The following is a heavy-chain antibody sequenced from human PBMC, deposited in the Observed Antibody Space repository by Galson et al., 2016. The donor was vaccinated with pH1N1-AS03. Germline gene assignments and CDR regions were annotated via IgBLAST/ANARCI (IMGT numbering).Heavy chain of an antibody. CDR1: GFTFNNAW. Sequence: LRISCAASGFTFNNAWMSWVRQAPGKGLEWIGYIYYSGTTKFNPSLATRVTMSVDRSKSQFSLNLMSVTAADTAGYYCARDGQLWPHYYPLDVWGQGTTVTVSS. D-gene: IGHD3-22*01. V-gene: IGHV4-59*01. CDR2: IYYSGTT. J-gene: IGHJ6*02. CDR3: ARDGQLWPHYYPLDV.